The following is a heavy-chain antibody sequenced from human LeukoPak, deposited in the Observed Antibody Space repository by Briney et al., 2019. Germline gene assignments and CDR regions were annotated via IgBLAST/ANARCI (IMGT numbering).Heavy chain of an antibody. CDR1: GFTFSSYW. J-gene: IGHJ4*02. CDR2: INSGGSST. V-gene: IGHV3-74*01. CDR3: ARVEQWLPFDY. D-gene: IGHD6-19*01. Sequence: GGSLRLSCAASGFTFSSYWMHWVRQAPGKGLVWVSRINSGGSSTSYADSVKGRFTISRDNAKNTLYLQMNSLRAEDTAVYYCARVEQWLPFDYWGQGTLVTVSS.